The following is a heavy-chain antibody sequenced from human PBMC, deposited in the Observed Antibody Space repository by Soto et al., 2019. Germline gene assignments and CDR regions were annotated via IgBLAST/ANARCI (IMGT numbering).Heavy chain of an antibody. D-gene: IGHD3-22*01. CDR1: GYTLTELS. V-gene: IGHV1-24*01. Sequence: ASVKVSCKVSGYTLTELSMHWVRQAPGKGLEWMGGFDPEDGETIYAQKFQGRVTMTEDTSTDTAYMELSSLRSEDTAVYYCATEPYYYDSSGYYYARCGFDPWGQGTLVTVSS. CDR3: ATEPYYYDSSGYYYARCGFDP. J-gene: IGHJ5*02. CDR2: FDPEDGET.